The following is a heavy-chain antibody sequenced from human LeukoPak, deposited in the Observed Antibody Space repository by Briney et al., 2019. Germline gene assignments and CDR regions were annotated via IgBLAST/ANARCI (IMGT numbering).Heavy chain of an antibody. V-gene: IGHV4-39*01. J-gene: IGHJ5*02. CDR3: ARQYVLRFLEWLLSPNWFDP. CDR1: GGSISSSSYY. Sequence: SETLSLTCTVSGGSISSSSYYWGWIRQAPGKGLEWIGSIYYSGSTYYNPSLKGRVTISVDTSKNQFSLKLSSVTAADTAVYYCARQYVLRFLEWLLSPNWFDPWGQGTLVTVSS. D-gene: IGHD3-3*01. CDR2: IYYSGST.